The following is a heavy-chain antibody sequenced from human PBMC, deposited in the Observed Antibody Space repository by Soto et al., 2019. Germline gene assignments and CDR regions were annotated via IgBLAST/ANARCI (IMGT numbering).Heavy chain of an antibody. D-gene: IGHD3-10*01. CDR3: ARTMVRGVIRLKESWFDP. Sequence: SETLSLTCTVSGGSISSSSYYWGWIRQPPGKGLEWIGSIYYSGSTYYNPSLKSRVTISVDTSKNQFSLKLSSVTAADTAVYYCARTMVRGVIRLKESWFDPWGQGTLVTVSS. J-gene: IGHJ5*02. CDR2: IYYSGST. V-gene: IGHV4-39*01. CDR1: GGSISSSSYY.